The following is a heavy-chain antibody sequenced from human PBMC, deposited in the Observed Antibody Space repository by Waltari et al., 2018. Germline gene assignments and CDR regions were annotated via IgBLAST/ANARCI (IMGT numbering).Heavy chain of an antibody. D-gene: IGHD4-17*01. J-gene: IGHJ4*02. V-gene: IGHV1-46*01. CDR1: GYPFTFYF. CDR3: ASGDYSFDY. Sequence: QVQVVQSGAEVKKPGASVKVSCKTSGYPFTFYFIHWVRKAPGQGLEWMGIINPSGGNTSYAQNFQGRVTMTRGTSTSTVYMELSSLRSEDTAVYYCASGDYSFDYWGQGTLVTVSS. CDR2: INPSGGNT.